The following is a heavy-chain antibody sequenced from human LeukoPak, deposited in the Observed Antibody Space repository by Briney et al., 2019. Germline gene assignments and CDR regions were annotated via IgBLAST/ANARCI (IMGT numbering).Heavy chain of an antibody. V-gene: IGHV1-2*02. D-gene: IGHD3-9*01. CDR3: ARDDDWGPDY. J-gene: IGHJ4*02. CDR2: IHPNSGAT. CDR1: GYTFTGHY. Sequence: ASVMVSCKASGYTFTGHYMHWIRQARGQGLEWMGWIHPNSGATHYNQKLQGRVTMTSDTSIDTVYMELTSPIYDDTAVYYCARDDDWGPDYWGQGTLVTVSS.